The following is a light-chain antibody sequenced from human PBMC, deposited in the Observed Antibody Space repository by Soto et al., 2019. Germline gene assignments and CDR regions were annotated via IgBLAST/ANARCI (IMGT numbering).Light chain of an antibody. Sequence: DIQMTQSTSTLSASVGDRVTITCRASQSIGNWLAWYQQKPGKAPKLLIYDASSLESGVPSRFSGSGTGTEFTLTITSLQSEDFALYYCQQYHNLWTFGQGTKVDIK. CDR3: QQYHNLWT. CDR2: DAS. CDR1: QSIGNW. J-gene: IGKJ1*01. V-gene: IGKV1-5*01.